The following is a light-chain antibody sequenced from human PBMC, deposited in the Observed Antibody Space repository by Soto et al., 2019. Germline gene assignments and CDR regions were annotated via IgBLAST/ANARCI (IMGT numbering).Light chain of an antibody. CDR2: GAS. CDR3: QQYNNWPLP. Sequence: EILMTQSPATLSVSPGESATLSCRASHRVSSYLAWYQQKPGQAPRLLIYGASTRDTGIPARFSGSGSGTVFTLTISSLQSEDFAVYFCQQYNNWPLPFGGGTKVEIK. CDR1: HRVSSY. V-gene: IGKV3-15*01. J-gene: IGKJ4*01.